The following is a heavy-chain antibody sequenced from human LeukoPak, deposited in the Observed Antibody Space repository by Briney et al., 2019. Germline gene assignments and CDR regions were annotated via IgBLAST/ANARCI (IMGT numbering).Heavy chain of an antibody. D-gene: IGHD2-2*01. J-gene: IGHJ4*02. Sequence: SETLSLTCAVYGGSFSGYYWSWIRQPPGKGLEWIGGIYYSGSTYYNPSLKSRVTISVDTSKNQFSLKLSSVTAADTAVYYCASGYCSSTSCYPFDHWGQGTLVTVSS. CDR2: IYYSGST. CDR1: GGSFSGYY. V-gene: IGHV4-34*01. CDR3: ASGYCSSTSCYPFDH.